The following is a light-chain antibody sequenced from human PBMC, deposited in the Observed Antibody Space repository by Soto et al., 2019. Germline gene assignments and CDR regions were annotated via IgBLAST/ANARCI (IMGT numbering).Light chain of an antibody. CDR1: SSDVGTYTY. J-gene: IGLJ2*01. CDR2: EVT. V-gene: IGLV2-14*01. CDR3: SSYSRSNTPVV. Sequence: QSALTQPASVSGSPGQSITISCTGTSSDVGTYTYVSWYKQRPGKAPKLVIYEVTNRPSGVSNRFAGSKSGNTASLTISGLQAEDEGDYYCSSYSRSNTPVVFGGGTKLTVL.